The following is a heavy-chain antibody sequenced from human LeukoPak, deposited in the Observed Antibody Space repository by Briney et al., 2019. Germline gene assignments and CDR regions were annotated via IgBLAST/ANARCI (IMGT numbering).Heavy chain of an antibody. V-gene: IGHV4-4*07. J-gene: IGHJ6*03. CDR1: GGSISIDY. D-gene: IGHD3-10*01. Sequence: SGTLSLTCTASGGSISIDYWNWSRQPAGKGLEWIGRIFTSGITNYNPSLKSRVTMSVDTSKNQFSLNLSSVAAADTAVYYYARESSGTYYNPLGYMDVWGKGTTVTVSS. CDR2: IFTSGIT. CDR3: ARESSGTYYNPLGYMDV.